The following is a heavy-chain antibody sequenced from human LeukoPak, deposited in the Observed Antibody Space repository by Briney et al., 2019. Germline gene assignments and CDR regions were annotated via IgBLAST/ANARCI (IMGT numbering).Heavy chain of an antibody. CDR1: GYTFTDYY. D-gene: IGHD1-26*01. CDR2: INPNSGGT. V-gene: IGHV1-2*02. CDR3: GRGRCIVAPTSYFDY. J-gene: IGHJ4*02. Sequence: ASVKVSCKASGYTFTDYYMHWVRQAPGQGLEWMGWINPNSGGTNYAQKFQGRVTMTRDTSINTAYMELRRLRYEDRAMYYCGRGRCIVAPTSYFDYWGQGTLVTVSS.